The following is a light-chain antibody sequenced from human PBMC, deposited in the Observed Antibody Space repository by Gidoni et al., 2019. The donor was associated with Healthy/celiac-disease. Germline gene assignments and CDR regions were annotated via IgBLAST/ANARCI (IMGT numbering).Light chain of an antibody. J-gene: IGKJ1*01. Sequence: DIQMTQSPSSLSASVGDRVTITCRASQSISSYLNWYQQTPGKAPKLLIYAASSLQSGVPSRFSGRGSGTDFTLTISSLQPEDFATYYCQQSYSTPWTFGQGTKVEIK. CDR2: AAS. CDR1: QSISSY. CDR3: QQSYSTPWT. V-gene: IGKV1-39*01.